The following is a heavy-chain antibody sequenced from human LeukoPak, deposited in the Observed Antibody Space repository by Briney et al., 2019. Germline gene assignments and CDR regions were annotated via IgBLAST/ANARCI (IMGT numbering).Heavy chain of an antibody. Sequence: GGSLRLSCAASGFTFSGYWMHWVRQGPGKGLMWVSCIKSDGGATYYADSVKGRFTISRDNAKNTLYLQINSLRAEDTAVYYCARDDNYGIQKWGQGTLVTVSS. D-gene: IGHD5-24*01. CDR1: GFTFSGYW. V-gene: IGHV3-74*01. CDR3: ARDDNYGIQK. J-gene: IGHJ4*02. CDR2: IKSDGGAT.